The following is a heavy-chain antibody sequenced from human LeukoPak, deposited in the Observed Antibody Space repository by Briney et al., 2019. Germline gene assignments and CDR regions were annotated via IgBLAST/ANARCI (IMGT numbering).Heavy chain of an antibody. CDR3: ARDRDGGFAFDI. D-gene: IGHD2-15*01. Sequence: GGSLRLSCAASGFSFSNYVTHWVRQAPGKGLEYVSAIMPNGETRGYANSMMGRFTISRDNSKNTLYLQMGSLRAEDMAIYYCARDRDGGFAFDIWGQGTLVTVSS. CDR1: GFSFSNYV. CDR2: IMPNGETR. V-gene: IGHV3-64*01. J-gene: IGHJ3*02.